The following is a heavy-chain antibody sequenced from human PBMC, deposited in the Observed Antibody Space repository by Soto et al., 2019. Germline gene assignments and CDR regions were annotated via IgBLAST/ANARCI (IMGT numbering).Heavy chain of an antibody. CDR2: ISAYNGNT. V-gene: IGHV1-18*04. CDR1: GHTFTSYG. J-gene: IGHJ3*02. D-gene: IGHD3-16*02. Sequence: QVHLVQSGAEVKKPGASVKVSCKASGHTFTSYGINWVRQGPGQGLEWMGWISAYNGNTNYAQKLKARVTMTTDTSTNTAHRELRSLTSDDTAVYYCARDLSGDPGWGNYRYDAFDIWGQGTMVTVSS. CDR3: ARDLSGDPGWGNYRYDAFDI.